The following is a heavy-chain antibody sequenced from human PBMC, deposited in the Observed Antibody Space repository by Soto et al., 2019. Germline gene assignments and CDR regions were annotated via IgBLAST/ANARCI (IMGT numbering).Heavy chain of an antibody. D-gene: IGHD3-3*01. CDR2: ISGSGGST. Sequence: PGGSLRLSCAASGFTFSSYAMSWVRQAPGKGLEWVSAISGSGGSTYYADSVKGRFTISRDNSKNTLYLQMNSLRAEDTDVYYCSRDRRLGLEWLFPLGMDVWGQGTTVTVSS. CDR3: SRDRRLGLEWLFPLGMDV. CDR1: GFTFSSYA. J-gene: IGHJ6*02. V-gene: IGHV3-23*01.